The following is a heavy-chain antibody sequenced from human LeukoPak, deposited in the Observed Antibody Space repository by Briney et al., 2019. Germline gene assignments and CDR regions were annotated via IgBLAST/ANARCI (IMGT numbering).Heavy chain of an antibody. CDR1: GFTFSSYA. J-gene: IGHJ2*01. Sequence: GRSLRLSCAAFGFTFSSYAMHWVRQAPGKGLEWVAVISYDGSNKYYADSVKGRFTISRGNFKNTLYLQMNSLRAEDTAVYYCARDQWSGSYYGLNPFDLWGRGTLVTVSS. CDR3: ARDQWSGSYYGLNPFDL. V-gene: IGHV3-30-3*01. D-gene: IGHD1-26*01. CDR2: ISYDGSNK.